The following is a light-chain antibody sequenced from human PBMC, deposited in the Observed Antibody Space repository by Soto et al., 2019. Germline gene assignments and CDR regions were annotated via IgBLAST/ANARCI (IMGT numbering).Light chain of an antibody. V-gene: IGKV2-28*01. Sequence: DIVMTQSPLSLPVTPGEPASISCRSSQSLLHTNGYDYLDWYLQKPGQSPQLLIYLVSKRASGVPDRFSGSGSGTDFTLKISKVEAEDVGVYYCMQALQTPPTLGQGTKVEIK. CDR2: LVS. CDR1: QSLLHTNGYDY. CDR3: MQALQTPPT. J-gene: IGKJ1*01.